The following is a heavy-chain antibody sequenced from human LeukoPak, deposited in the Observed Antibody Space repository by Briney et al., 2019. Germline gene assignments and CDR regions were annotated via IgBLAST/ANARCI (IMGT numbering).Heavy chain of an antibody. CDR2: ISGSDGST. CDR3: AKDPLLGQWLLPTYYFDY. CDR1: GFTFSSYA. Sequence: GGSLRLSCAASGFTFSSYAMSWVRQAPGKGLEWVSGISGSDGSTNYADSVKGRFTISRENSKNTLYLQMNSLRAEDTAVYYCAKDPLLGQWLLPTYYFDYWGQGTLVTVSS. D-gene: IGHD3-22*01. J-gene: IGHJ4*02. V-gene: IGHV3-23*01.